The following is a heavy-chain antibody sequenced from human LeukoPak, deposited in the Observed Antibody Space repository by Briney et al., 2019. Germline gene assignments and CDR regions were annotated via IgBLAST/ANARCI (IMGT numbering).Heavy chain of an antibody. D-gene: IGHD3-10*01. J-gene: IGHJ4*02. CDR1: GFTFSSYS. V-gene: IGHV3-21*01. Sequence: KSGGSLRLSCAASGFTFSSYSMNWVRQAPGKGLEWVLSISSSSSYIYYADSVKGRFTISRDNAKNSLYLQMNSLRAEDTAVYYCAREVTMVRGVIDYWGQGTLVTVSS. CDR2: ISSSSSYI. CDR3: AREVTMVRGVIDY.